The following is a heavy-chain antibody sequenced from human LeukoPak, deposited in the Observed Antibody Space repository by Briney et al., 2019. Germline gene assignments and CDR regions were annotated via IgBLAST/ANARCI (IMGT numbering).Heavy chain of an antibody. D-gene: IGHD3-3*01. Sequence: PGGSLRLSCAASGFTFSTYWVTWVRQAPGKGLEWVANIKQDGTKKSYVDSVKGRFTISRDNAKNSLYLQMNSLRAEDTAVYYCARGPDFWSGYSDYWGQGTLVTVSS. CDR1: GFTFSTYW. CDR3: ARGPDFWSGYSDY. J-gene: IGHJ4*02. CDR2: IKQDGTKK. V-gene: IGHV3-7*01.